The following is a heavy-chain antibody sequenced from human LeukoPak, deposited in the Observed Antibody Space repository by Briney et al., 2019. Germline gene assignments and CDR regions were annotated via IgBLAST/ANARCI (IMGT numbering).Heavy chain of an antibody. CDR3: ARARVVPGAMYNWFDP. CDR2: MNPNSGNT. V-gene: IGHV1-8*03. CDR1: GYTFTGYY. J-gene: IGHJ5*02. D-gene: IGHD2-2*01. Sequence: ASMKVSCKASGYTFTGYYMHWVRQAPGQGLEWMGWMNPNSGNTGYAQKFQGRVTITRNTSISTAYMELSSLRSEDTAVYYCARARVVPGAMYNWFDPWGQGTLVTVSS.